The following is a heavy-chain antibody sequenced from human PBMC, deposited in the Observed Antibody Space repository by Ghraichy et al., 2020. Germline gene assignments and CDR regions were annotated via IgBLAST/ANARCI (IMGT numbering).Heavy chain of an antibody. J-gene: IGHJ2*01. D-gene: IGHD2-2*02. CDR3: ARVKPRYQLLYQPHWYFDL. V-gene: IGHV4-34*01. CDR1: GGSFSGYY. CDR2: INHSGST. Sequence: SQTLSLTCAVYGGSFSGYYWSWIRQPPGKGLEWIGEINHSGSTNYNPSLKSRVTISVDTSKNQFSLKLSSVTAADTAVYYCARVKPRYQLLYQPHWYFDLWGRGTLVTVSS.